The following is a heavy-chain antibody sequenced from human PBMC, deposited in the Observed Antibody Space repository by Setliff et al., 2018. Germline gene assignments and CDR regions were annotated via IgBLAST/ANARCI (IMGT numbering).Heavy chain of an antibody. D-gene: IGHD6-19*01. Sequence: ASVKVSCKASGYTFTGYYMHWVRQAPGQGLEWMGWINPNSGGTNYAQKFQGWVTMTRDTSTSTAYMELRSLRSDDTAVYYCARDPPWGSSGWYPLDYWGQGTLVTVSS. J-gene: IGHJ4*02. V-gene: IGHV1-2*04. CDR1: GYTFTGYY. CDR3: ARDPPWGSSGWYPLDY. CDR2: INPNSGGT.